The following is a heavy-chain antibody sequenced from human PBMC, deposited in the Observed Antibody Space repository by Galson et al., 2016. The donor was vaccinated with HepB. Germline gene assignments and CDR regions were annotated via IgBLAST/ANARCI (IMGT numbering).Heavy chain of an antibody. Sequence: ETLSLTCSVSGDSISEPHWWIWVRQPPGKGLEWIGQIYPSGRTNYSPSPRSRVTILVDKSKNQFSLNLSSVTAADTAVYYCAREWGGAGRYDSWGPGSLVTVSS. CDR3: AREWGGAGRYDS. D-gene: IGHD3-16*01. CDR1: GDSISEPHW. J-gene: IGHJ5*01. CDR2: IYPSGRT. V-gene: IGHV4-4*02.